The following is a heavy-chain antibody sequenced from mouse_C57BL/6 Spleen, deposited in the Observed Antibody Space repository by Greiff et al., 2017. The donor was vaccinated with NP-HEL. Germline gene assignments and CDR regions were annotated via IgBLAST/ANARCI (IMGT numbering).Heavy chain of an antibody. CDR2: IDPNSGGT. CDR1: GYTFTSYW. CDR3: AKAGNYGNLYAMDY. D-gene: IGHD2-1*01. Sequence: QVQLQQPGAELVKPGASVKLSCKASGYTFTSYWMHWVKQRPGRGLEWIGRIDPNSGGTKYNEKFKSKATLTVDKPSSTAYMQLSSLTSEDSAVYYCAKAGNYGNLYAMDYWGQGTSVTVSS. J-gene: IGHJ4*01. V-gene: IGHV1-72*01.